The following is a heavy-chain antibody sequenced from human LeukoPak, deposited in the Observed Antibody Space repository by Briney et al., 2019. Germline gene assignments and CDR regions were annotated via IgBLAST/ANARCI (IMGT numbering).Heavy chain of an antibody. D-gene: IGHD2-15*01. CDR1: GFTFRSYS. V-gene: IGHV3-48*01. CDR3: ARDIGGSSYYMDV. Sequence: GGSLRLSCAASGFTFRSYSMTWVRQAPGKGLEWVSYIGGSDMTIYYTAYVKGRFTSSRDNAKNSLYLQMNSLRAEDLAVYYCARDIGGSSYYMDVWGKGTTVIVSS. J-gene: IGHJ6*03. CDR2: IGGSDMTI.